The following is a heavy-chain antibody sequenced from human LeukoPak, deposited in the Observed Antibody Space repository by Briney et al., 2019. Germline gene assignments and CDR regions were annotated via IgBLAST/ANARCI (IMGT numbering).Heavy chain of an antibody. D-gene: IGHD6-13*01. CDR2: ISYDGSNK. J-gene: IGHJ4*02. CDR3: AVISSSWYSI. CDR1: GFTFSSYA. V-gene: IGHV3-30-3*01. Sequence: GGSLRLSCAASGFTFSSYAMHWVRQAPGKGLEWVAVISYDGSNKYYADSVKGRFTISRDNSKNTLYLQMNSLRAEDTAVYYCAVISSSWYSIWGQGTLVTVSS.